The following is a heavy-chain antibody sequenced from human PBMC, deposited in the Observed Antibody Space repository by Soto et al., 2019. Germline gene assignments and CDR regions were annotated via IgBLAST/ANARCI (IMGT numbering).Heavy chain of an antibody. CDR2: INSDGSST. Sequence: LRLSCAASGFTFSSYWMHWVRQAPGKGLVWVSRINSDGSSTSYADSVKGRFTISRDNAKNTLYLQMNSLRAEDTAVYYCARDGRRQWLVQYYYYYYGMDVWGQGTTVTVSS. CDR1: GFTFSSYW. CDR3: ARDGRRQWLVQYYYYYYGMDV. D-gene: IGHD6-19*01. V-gene: IGHV3-74*01. J-gene: IGHJ6*02.